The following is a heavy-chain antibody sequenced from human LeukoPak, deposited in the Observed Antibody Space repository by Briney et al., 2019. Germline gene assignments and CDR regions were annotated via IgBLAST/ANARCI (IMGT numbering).Heavy chain of an antibody. Sequence: GGSLRLSCAASGFTFSSYGMHWVRQAPGKGLEWVAFIRYDGGNKYYADSVKGRFTISRDNSKNTLYLQMNSLRAEDTAVYYCAKDSDYYYGSGSPWGQGTLVTVSS. D-gene: IGHD3-10*01. CDR2: IRYDGGNK. CDR1: GFTFSSYG. V-gene: IGHV3-30*02. J-gene: IGHJ5*02. CDR3: AKDSDYYYGSGSP.